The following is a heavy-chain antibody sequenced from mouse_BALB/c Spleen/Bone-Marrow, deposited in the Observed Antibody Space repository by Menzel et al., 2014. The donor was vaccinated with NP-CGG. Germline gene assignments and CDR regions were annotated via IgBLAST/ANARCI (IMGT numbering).Heavy chain of an antibody. D-gene: IGHD2-14*01. CDR1: GFNIKDTY. CDR3: AYYRYDEGGFAF. J-gene: IGHJ3*01. Sequence: LVESGAELVKPGASVKLSCTASGFNIKDTYMHWVKQRPEQGLEWIVGIDPANGNTKYDPKFQGKATITADTSSNTACLQLSSLTSEDTAVYYCAYYRYDEGGFAFWGQGTLVTVSA. CDR2: IDPANGNT. V-gene: IGHV14-3*02.